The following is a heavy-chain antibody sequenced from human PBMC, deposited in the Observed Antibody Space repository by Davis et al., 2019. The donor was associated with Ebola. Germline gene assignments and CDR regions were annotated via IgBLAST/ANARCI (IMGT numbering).Heavy chain of an antibody. D-gene: IGHD3-22*01. Sequence: SVKVSCKASGGTFSSYAISWVRQAPGQGLEWMGGIIPIFGIANYAQKFQGRVTITADKSTSTAYMELSSLRSEDTAVYYCASPIGDSSGYYSSVYGMDVWGQGTTVTVSS. CDR1: GGTFSSYA. V-gene: IGHV1-69*10. CDR2: IIPIFGIA. J-gene: IGHJ6*02. CDR3: ASPIGDSSGYYSSVYGMDV.